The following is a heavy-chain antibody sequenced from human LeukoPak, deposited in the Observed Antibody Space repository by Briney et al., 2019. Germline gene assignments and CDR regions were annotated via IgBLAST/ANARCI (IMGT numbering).Heavy chain of an antibody. J-gene: IGHJ2*01. CDR3: VRGLTTVATWLYL. V-gene: IGHV1-2*02. CDR2: ISPNSGDT. CDR1: GYTFTGYL. Sequence: ASVKVSCKASGYTFTGYLMHWVRQAPGQGLEWMGWISPNSGDTKSEQKFQGRITMTRDTSISTAYMELSRLRSDDTAVYYCVRGLTTVATWLYLWGRGTLVTVSS. D-gene: IGHD4-17*01.